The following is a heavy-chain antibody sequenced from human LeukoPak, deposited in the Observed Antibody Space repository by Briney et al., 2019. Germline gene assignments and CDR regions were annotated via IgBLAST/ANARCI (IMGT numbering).Heavy chain of an antibody. D-gene: IGHD4-17*01. V-gene: IGHV4-39*07. CDR3: ARDPRDGDLSWFDP. CDR2: IYYGGST. Sequence: SSETLSLTCTVSGGSISSSIYYWAWIRQPPGKGLEWIGNIYYGGSTYYNRSLKSRVTISVDTSKNQFSLKLSSVTAADTAAYYCARDPRDGDLSWFDPWGQGTLVTVSS. CDR1: GGSISSSIYY. J-gene: IGHJ5*02.